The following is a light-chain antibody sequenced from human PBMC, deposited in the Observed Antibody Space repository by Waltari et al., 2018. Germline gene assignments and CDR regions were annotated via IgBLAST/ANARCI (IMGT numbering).Light chain of an antibody. CDR2: INSDGSH. CDR3: QAWGTGIV. V-gene: IGLV4-69*01. J-gene: IGLJ3*02. Sequence: QLVLTQSPSASASLGASVKFTCTLSSGHTNYAVAWHQQLPGKGPHFLMKINSDGSHNKGDGIPERFSGSSAGAERFLTISSVQSEDEADYYCQAWGTGIVFGGGTKLTVL. CDR1: SGHTNYA.